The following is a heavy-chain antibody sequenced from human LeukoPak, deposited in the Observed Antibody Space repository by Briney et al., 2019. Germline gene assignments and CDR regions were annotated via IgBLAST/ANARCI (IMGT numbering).Heavy chain of an antibody. V-gene: IGHV3-11*04. J-gene: IGHJ3*02. CDR2: ISSSGSTI. Sequence: GGSLRLSCAASGFTFSDYYMSWIRQAPGKGLEWVSYISSSGSTIYYADSVKGRFTISRGNAKNSLYLQMNSLRAEDTAVYYCAKPLHRDTAMVRDAFDIWGQGTMVTVSS. D-gene: IGHD5-18*01. CDR1: GFTFSDYY. CDR3: AKPLHRDTAMVRDAFDI.